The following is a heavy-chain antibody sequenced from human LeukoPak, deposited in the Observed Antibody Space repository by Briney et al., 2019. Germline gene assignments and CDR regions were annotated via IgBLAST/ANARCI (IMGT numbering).Heavy chain of an antibody. Sequence: PSETLSLTCTVSGASISSSSYYWGWIRQPPGKGPEWIGSIHYTGSTYYNPSLKSRVTISVDTSKNQFSLKLSSVTAADTAVYYCAKTMVRGVPRPHFDYWGQGTLVTVSS. CDR1: GASISSSSYY. CDR2: IHYTGST. V-gene: IGHV4-39*01. CDR3: AKTMVRGVPRPHFDY. J-gene: IGHJ4*02. D-gene: IGHD3-10*01.